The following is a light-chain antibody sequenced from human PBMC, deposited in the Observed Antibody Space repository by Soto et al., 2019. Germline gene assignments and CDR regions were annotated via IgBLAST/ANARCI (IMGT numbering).Light chain of an antibody. CDR3: QQSYSTHGT. CDR2: AAF. J-gene: IGKJ1*01. V-gene: IGKV1-39*01. CDR1: QSISSY. Sequence: IQMTQSPSSLSASVGDRVTITCWARQSISSYLNWYQQKPGKAPRLLIYAAFSLKSGVSSRFSGSGAGTDFTLNISSLQPEDFASYDCQQSYSTHGTVGQGTKVEIK.